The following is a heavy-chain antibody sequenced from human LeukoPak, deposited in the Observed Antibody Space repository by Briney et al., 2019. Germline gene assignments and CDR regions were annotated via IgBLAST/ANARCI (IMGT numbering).Heavy chain of an antibody. CDR3: ISEHTGHDDY. CDR1: GFSFSSYW. J-gene: IGHJ4*02. D-gene: IGHD1-1*01. Sequence: GGSLRLSCAASGFSFSSYWMHWVRRAPGKGLVWVSRINIDGSTTTYADSVKGRFTISRDNAKNTLSLQMNSLRADDTAVYYCISEHTGHDDYWGQGTLVTVSS. CDR2: INIDGSTT. V-gene: IGHV3-74*01.